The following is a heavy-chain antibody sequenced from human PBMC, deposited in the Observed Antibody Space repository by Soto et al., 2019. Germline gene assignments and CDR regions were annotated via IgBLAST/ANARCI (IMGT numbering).Heavy chain of an antibody. CDR2: ISSSSTYT. CDR3: ARVGSPGYCSAGYCPPPDF. D-gene: IGHD2-15*01. V-gene: IGHV3-21*01. CDR1: GFTFSTST. Sequence: PGGSLRLSCAASGFTFSTSTMNWVRQAPGQGLEWVSSISSSSTYTYYAASVKGRFTISRDNAKNSLYLQMNSLRAEDTAVYDCARVGSPGYCSAGYCPPPDFWGQGTLVTVSS. J-gene: IGHJ4*02.